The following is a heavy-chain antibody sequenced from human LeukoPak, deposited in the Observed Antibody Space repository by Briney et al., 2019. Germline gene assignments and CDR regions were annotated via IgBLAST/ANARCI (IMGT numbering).Heavy chain of an antibody. Sequence: GGALKIFCCGAGCFLTSYWIACWRQMPGQGVEWMGTIFPYDSINRYCPSFHGQVTISGDKPSSTSYVQWRSLRASDTAMYYCATWEYSRSSMYVWGKGTTVTVSS. D-gene: IGHD6-6*01. CDR2: IFPYDSIN. CDR1: GCFLTSYW. J-gene: IGHJ6*03. V-gene: IGHV5-51*04. CDR3: ATWEYSRSSMYV.